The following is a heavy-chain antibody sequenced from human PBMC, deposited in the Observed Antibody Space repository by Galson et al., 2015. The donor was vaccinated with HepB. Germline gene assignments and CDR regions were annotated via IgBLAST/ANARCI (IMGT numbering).Heavy chain of an antibody. CDR1: GFTFDDYA. Sequence: SLRLSCAASGFTFDDYAMHWVRQAPGKGLEWVSLISRDGGRTYYADSVQGRFTISRDNARNSLYLQMTSLRGEDTAFYYCAKDLWRLGASVEAAALDYWGPGTLVTVSS. V-gene: IGHV3-43D*03. CDR3: AKDLWRLGASVEAAALDY. CDR2: ISRDGGRT. J-gene: IGHJ4*02. D-gene: IGHD6-13*01.